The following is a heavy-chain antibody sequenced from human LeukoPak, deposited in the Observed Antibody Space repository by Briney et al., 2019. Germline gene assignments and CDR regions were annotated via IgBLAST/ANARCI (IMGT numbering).Heavy chain of an antibody. J-gene: IGHJ4*02. CDR1: GFTFGSYW. CDR2: ISGDGGT. Sequence: GGSLRLSCVASGFTFGSYWMHWVRQAPGKGPAWVSRISGDGGTYYADSVKGRFTISRDNAKNTLYLQMNSLRAEDTAVYYCARDLVSGSGSYGHWGQGTLVTVSS. CDR3: ARDLVSGSGSYGH. V-gene: IGHV3-74*01. D-gene: IGHD3-10*01.